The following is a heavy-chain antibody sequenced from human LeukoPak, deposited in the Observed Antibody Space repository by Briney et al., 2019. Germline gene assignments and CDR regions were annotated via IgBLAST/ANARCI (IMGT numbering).Heavy chain of an antibody. CDR3: ARDYYGTVDY. V-gene: IGHV3-74*01. CDR1: GLTFSSYW. Sequence: PGGSLRLSCAASGLTFSSYWMHWVRQAPGKGLVWVSRINSDGSNTFYADSVKGRFTISRDNAKNTLYLQMNSLRDEDTAVYYCARDYYGTVDYWGQGTLVTVSS. CDR2: INSDGSNT. D-gene: IGHD1-26*01. J-gene: IGHJ4*02.